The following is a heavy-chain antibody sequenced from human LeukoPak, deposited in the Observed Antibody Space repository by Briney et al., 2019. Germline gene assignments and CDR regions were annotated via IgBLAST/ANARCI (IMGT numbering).Heavy chain of an antibody. D-gene: IGHD3-22*01. J-gene: IGHJ4*02. V-gene: IGHV1-69*13. CDR2: IIPIFGTA. Sequence: SVKVSCKASGGTFSSYAISWVRQAPGQGLEWMGGIIPIFGTANYAQKFQGRVTITADESTSTAYMELSSLRSEDTAVYYCAKHDSSGYYVLDYWGQGTLVTVSS. CDR1: GGTFSSYA. CDR3: AKHDSSGYYVLDY.